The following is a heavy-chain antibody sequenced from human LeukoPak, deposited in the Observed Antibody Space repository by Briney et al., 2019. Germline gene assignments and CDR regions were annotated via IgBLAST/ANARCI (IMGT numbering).Heavy chain of an antibody. Sequence: PGGSLRLSCAASGFTFNTNWMHWVRQAPGKGLVWVSCINGDGSTTTYADSVKGRFTISSDNAKNTVYLQINNLRPEDTAVYYCARDRYYVPDNWGQGTLVTVSS. CDR2: INGDGSTT. CDR3: ARDRYYVPDN. V-gene: IGHV3-74*01. D-gene: IGHD3-10*02. CDR1: GFTFNTNW. J-gene: IGHJ4*02.